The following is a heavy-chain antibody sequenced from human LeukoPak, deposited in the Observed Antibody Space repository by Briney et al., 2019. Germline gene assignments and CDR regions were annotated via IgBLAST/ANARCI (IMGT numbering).Heavy chain of an antibody. J-gene: IGHJ6*02. CDR1: GYTFTSYA. V-gene: IGHV1-3*01. D-gene: IGHD3-10*01. CDR2: INAGNGNT. CDR3: ARVFNQSGSGSPRYGMDV. Sequence: ASVEVSCKASGYTFTSYAMHWVRQAPGQRLEWRGWINAGNGNTKYSQKFQGRVTITRDTSASTAYMELSSLRSEDTAVYYCARVFNQSGSGSPRYGMDVWGQGTTVTVSS.